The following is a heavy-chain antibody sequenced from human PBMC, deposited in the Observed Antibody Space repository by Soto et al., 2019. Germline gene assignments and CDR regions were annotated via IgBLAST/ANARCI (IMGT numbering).Heavy chain of an antibody. Sequence: ASVTVSCKASGYTFTSYGISWVRQAPGQGLEWMGWISAYNGNTNYAQKLQGRVTMTTDTSTSTAYMELRSLRDEDTAVYYCARESPNYDILTGYYSGDFDYWGQGTLVTVSS. CDR1: GYTFTSYG. CDR3: ARESPNYDILTGYYSGDFDY. V-gene: IGHV1-18*01. CDR2: ISAYNGNT. J-gene: IGHJ4*02. D-gene: IGHD3-9*01.